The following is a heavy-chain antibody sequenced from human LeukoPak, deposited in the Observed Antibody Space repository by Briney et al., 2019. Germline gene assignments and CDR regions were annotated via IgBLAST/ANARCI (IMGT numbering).Heavy chain of an antibody. CDR3: ARDWQYCSVGSCSYYFDP. J-gene: IGHJ4*02. V-gene: IGHV4-4*07. CDR2: IYTSGST. Sequence: PSETLSLTCTVSGGSISSYYWSWIRQPAGKGLEWIGRIYTSGSTNYNPSLNSRVTISVDKSKNYFSLKLSSVTAADTALYYCARDWQYCSVGSCSYYFDPWGRGALVTVSS. CDR1: GGSISSYY. D-gene: IGHD2-15*01.